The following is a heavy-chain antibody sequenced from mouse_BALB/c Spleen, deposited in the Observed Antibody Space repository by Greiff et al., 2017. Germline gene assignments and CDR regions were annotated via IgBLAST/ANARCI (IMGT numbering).Heavy chain of an antibody. CDR3: ARWVYYDYAY. Sequence: EVKLQESGAELVKPGASVKLSCTASGFNIKDTYMHWVKQRPEQGLEWIGRIDPANGNTKYDPKFQGKATITADTSSNTAYLQLSSLTSEDTAVYYCARWVYYDYAYWGQGTSVTVSS. CDR1: GFNIKDTY. CDR2: IDPANGNT. V-gene: IGHV14-3*02. D-gene: IGHD2-4*01. J-gene: IGHJ4*01.